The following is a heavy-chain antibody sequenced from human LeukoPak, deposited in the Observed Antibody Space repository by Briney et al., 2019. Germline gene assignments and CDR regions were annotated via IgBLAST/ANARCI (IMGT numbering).Heavy chain of an antibody. V-gene: IGHV4-34*01. D-gene: IGHD3-16*02. CDR1: GGSISSYY. Sequence: SETLSLTCSVSGGSISSYYWNWIRQPPGKGLEWIGEINHSGSTNYNPSLKSRVTISVDTSKNQFSLKLSSVTAADTAVYYCARTTTLTFGGVIVIPLRKWYFDYWGQGTLVTVSS. CDR2: INHSGST. CDR3: ARTTTLTFGGVIVIPLRKWYFDY. J-gene: IGHJ4*02.